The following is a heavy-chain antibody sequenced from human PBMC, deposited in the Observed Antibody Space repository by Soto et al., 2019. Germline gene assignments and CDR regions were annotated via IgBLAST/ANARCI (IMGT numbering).Heavy chain of an antibody. Sequence: GGSLRLSCAASGFTFSSYGMHWVRQAPGKGLEWVAVISYDGSNKYYADSVKGRFTISRDNSKNTLYLQMNSLRAEDTAVYYCARDVDTTSHLNWFDPWGQGVMVTVSS. D-gene: IGHD5-18*01. CDR2: ISYDGSNK. CDR3: ARDVDTTSHLNWFDP. CDR1: GFTFSSYG. J-gene: IGHJ5*02. V-gene: IGHV3-30*03.